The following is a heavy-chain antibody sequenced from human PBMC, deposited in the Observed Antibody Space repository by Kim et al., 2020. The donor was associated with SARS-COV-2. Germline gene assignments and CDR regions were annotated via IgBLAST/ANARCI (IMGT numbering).Heavy chain of an antibody. CDR3: ARVVITRSDAFDI. Sequence: NPSLKGRVTISVDTSKNQFARKLSSVTAADTAVYYCARVVITRSDAFDIWGQGTMVTVSS. J-gene: IGHJ3*02. V-gene: IGHV4-31*02. D-gene: IGHD3-22*01.